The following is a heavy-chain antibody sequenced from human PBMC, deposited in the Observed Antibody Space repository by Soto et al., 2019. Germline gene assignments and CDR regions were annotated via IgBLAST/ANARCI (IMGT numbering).Heavy chain of an antibody. J-gene: IGHJ6*04. V-gene: IGHV1-18*04. CDR2: ISAYNGNT. D-gene: IGHD3-3*01. Sequence: GRASGRTFAYIGVSCVLQTTGQGLEWMGWISAYNGNTNYAQKLQGRVTMTTDTYTSTAYMELRSLRSDDTAVYYCARDRTQLWSGLPMHVWGTGPPVT. CDR1: GRTFAYIG. CDR3: ARDRTQLWSGLPMHV.